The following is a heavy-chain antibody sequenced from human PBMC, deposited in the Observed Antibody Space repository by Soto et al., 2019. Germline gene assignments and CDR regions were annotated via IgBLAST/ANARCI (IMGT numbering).Heavy chain of an antibody. CDR3: ARDQNGSPYFDY. CDR1: GGSISSYY. V-gene: IGHV4-59*01. J-gene: IGHJ4*02. CDR2: VFHSGIT. Sequence: SETLSLTCTVSGGSISSYYWSWIRQPPGKGLEWIGYVFHSGITGYNPSLKSRVTISVDASKNLFSLKLISVTAADTAVYYCARDQNGSPYFDYWGQGTLVTVSS. D-gene: IGHD1-26*01.